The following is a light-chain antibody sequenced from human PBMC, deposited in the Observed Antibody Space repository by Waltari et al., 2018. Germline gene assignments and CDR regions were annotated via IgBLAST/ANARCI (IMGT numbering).Light chain of an antibody. J-gene: IGKJ1*01. Sequence: SCRASQSGNSQLAWYQHKPGQAPRLLIYDASIRVTGISARFSGSGSGTDFTLTISSLEPEDFAVYYCQQRSKWPWSFGQGTKVEIK. CDR2: DAS. V-gene: IGKV3-11*01. CDR1: QSGNSQ. CDR3: QQRSKWPWS.